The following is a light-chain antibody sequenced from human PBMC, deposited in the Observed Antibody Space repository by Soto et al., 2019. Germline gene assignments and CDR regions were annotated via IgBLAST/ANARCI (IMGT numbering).Light chain of an antibody. J-gene: IGKJ4*01. Sequence: EIVLTQSPDTLSLSPGERATLSCRASQSVGSNYLAWYHQKPGQAPRLLMYDASGRASGIPDRFSGSGSGTDFTLTISRLEPEDFAVYYCQVYDRSPLFGGGTKVEI. V-gene: IGKV3-20*01. CDR2: DAS. CDR1: QSVGSNY. CDR3: QVYDRSPL.